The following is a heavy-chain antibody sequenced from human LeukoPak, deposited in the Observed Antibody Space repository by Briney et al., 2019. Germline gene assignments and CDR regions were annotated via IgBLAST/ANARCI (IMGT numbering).Heavy chain of an antibody. Sequence: SETLSLTCTVSGGSISSGSDYWRWIRQPAGKGLEWIVRIYTSGSTTYNPSLENRVTISIDRSKNQFSLKLSPVTAADTAVYYSARVHYYYGSGRCAYCEDFDYWGQGTLVTVSS. V-gene: IGHV4-61*02. CDR3: ARVHYYYGSGRCAYCEDFDY. D-gene: IGHD3-22*01. CDR2: IYTSGST. J-gene: IGHJ4*02. CDR1: GGSISSGSDY.